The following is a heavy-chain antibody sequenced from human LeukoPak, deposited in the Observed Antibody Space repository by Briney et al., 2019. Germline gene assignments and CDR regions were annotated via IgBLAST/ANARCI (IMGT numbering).Heavy chain of an antibody. V-gene: IGHV3-73*01. J-gene: IGHJ4*02. D-gene: IGHD4-17*01. CDR2: IRSKANSYAT. CDR1: GFTLSGSA. Sequence: PGGSLRLSCAASGFTLSGSAMHWVRQASGKGLEWVGRIRSKANSYATAYAASVKGRFTISRDDSKNTAYLQMNSLKTEDTAVYYCTRHVHDYGDYVQFDYWGQGTLVTVSS. CDR3: TRHVHDYGDYVQFDY.